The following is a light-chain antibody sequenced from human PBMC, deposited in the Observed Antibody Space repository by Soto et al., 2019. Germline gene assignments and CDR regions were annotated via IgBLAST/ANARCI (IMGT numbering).Light chain of an antibody. CDR2: GAS. J-gene: IGKJ1*01. CDR3: QQYGNSRT. Sequence: EVVLTQSPGTLSLSPGERATLSCRASQSITNNYLARYQQRPGLAPRLLIYGASIRATGIPDRFSGSGSGTDFTLTISRLEPEDFAVYYCQQYGNSRTFGQGTKV. CDR1: QSITNNY. V-gene: IGKV3-20*01.